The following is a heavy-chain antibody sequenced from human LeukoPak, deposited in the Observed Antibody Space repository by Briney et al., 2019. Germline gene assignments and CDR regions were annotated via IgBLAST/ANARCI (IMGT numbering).Heavy chain of an antibody. Sequence: GGSLRLSCAASGFTFSSYSMNWVRQAPGKGLEWVSSITSSSNYIYNADSVKGRFTISRDNAQNALYLQMNSLRAEDTAVYYCALGGDSCSTSCYLINDYWGQGTLVTVSS. CDR1: GFTFSSYS. CDR2: ITSSSNYI. J-gene: IGHJ4*02. D-gene: IGHD2-2*01. V-gene: IGHV3-21*06. CDR3: ALGGDSCSTSCYLINDY.